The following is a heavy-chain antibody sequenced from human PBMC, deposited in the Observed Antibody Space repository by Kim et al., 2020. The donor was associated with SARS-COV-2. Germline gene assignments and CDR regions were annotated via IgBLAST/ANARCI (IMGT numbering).Heavy chain of an antibody. CDR2: ITAGAGTT. Sequence: GGSLRLSCAASGVTFSNYAMSWVRQPPGKGLEWVSVITAGAGTTYYADSVGDRFTISRDNSKNTLYLQMNSLRAEDTAVYYCATRPPTSPSWHYFDYWGQGTLVTVSS. CDR1: GVTFSNYA. J-gene: IGHJ4*02. V-gene: IGHV3-23*01. D-gene: IGHD1-26*01. CDR3: ATRPPTSPSWHYFDY.